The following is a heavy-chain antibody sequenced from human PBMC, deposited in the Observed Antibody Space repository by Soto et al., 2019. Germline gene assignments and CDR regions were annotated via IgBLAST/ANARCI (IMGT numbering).Heavy chain of an antibody. CDR3: GRDGALGDTAVVDS. Sequence: QVQLVESGGGVVQPGKSLRLSCAASGFTFSTYGMHWVRQAPGKGLEWVAVIWYDGSNKYHGDSLKGRFTISRDTSKNTLYLQITNLRAEDKAVYYWGRDGALGDTAVVDSWGQGTLVTVSS. V-gene: IGHV3-33*01. D-gene: IGHD5-18*01. CDR1: GFTFSTYG. J-gene: IGHJ4*02. CDR2: IWYDGSNK.